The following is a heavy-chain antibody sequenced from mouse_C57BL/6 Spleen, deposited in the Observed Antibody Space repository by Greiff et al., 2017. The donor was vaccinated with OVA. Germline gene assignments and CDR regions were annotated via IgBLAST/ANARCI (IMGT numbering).Heavy chain of an antibody. CDR1: GYAFSSYW. J-gene: IGHJ4*01. Sequence: VQLQQSGAELVKPGASVKISCKASGYAFSSYWMNWVKQRPGKGLEWIGQIYPGDGDTNYNGKFKGKATLTADKSSSTAYMQLSSLTSEDSAVYFCARNPTGGAMDYWGQGTSVTVSS. V-gene: IGHV1-80*01. CDR3: ARNPTGGAMDY. D-gene: IGHD4-1*02. CDR2: IYPGDGDT.